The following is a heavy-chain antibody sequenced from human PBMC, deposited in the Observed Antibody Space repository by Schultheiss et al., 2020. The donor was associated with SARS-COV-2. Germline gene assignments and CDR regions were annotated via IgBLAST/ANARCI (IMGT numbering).Heavy chain of an antibody. CDR2: IYPGDSDT. J-gene: IGHJ6*02. V-gene: IGHV5-51*01. CDR1: GYSFTSYW. Sequence: GGSLRLSCKGSGYSFTSYWISWVRQMPGKGLEWMGIIYPGDSDTRYSPSFQGQVTISADKSISTAYLQWSSLKASDTAMYYCARHGGYGGRLYYYGMDVWGQGTTVTVSS. CDR3: ARHGGYGGRLYYYGMDV. D-gene: IGHD4-23*01.